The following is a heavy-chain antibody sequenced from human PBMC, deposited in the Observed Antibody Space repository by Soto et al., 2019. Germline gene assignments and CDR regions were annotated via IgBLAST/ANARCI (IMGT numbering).Heavy chain of an antibody. V-gene: IGHV3-7*01. Sequence: PGGSLRLSCAASGFTFSSYWMSWVRQAPGKGLEWVANIKQDGSEKYYVDSVKGRFTISRDNAKNSLYLQMNSLRAEDTDVYYCAGEVMYQNYYYYGMDVWGQGTTVTVSS. CDR3: AGEVMYQNYYYYGMDV. J-gene: IGHJ6*02. CDR1: GFTFSSYW. D-gene: IGHD2-2*01. CDR2: IKQDGSEK.